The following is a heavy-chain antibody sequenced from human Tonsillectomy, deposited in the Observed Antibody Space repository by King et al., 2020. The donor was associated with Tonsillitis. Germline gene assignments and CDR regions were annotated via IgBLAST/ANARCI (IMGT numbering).Heavy chain of an antibody. V-gene: IGHV4-4*02. CDR2: IYHSGRT. CDR3: ATSGRFDY. D-gene: IGHD1-26*01. J-gene: IGHJ4*02. CDR1: GGSISSSNW. Sequence: QLQESGPGLVKPSGTLSLTCAVSGGSISSSNWWSWVRQPPGKGLEWIGGIYHSGRTNYNPSLRSRVTISVDKSNNQFSLKLSSVTAADTAVYYCATSGRFDYWGQGTLVTVSS.